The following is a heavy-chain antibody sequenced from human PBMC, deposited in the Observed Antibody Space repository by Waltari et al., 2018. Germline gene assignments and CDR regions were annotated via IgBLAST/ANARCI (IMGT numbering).Heavy chain of an antibody. CDR1: GYSISSDYD. CDR3: ARLRSSEGYYSSFYHNYFDY. J-gene: IGHJ4*02. CDR2: IHQSGNT. D-gene: IGHD3-3*01. V-gene: IGHV4-38-2*01. Sequence: QVQLQESGPGLVKSSETLSLTCAVSGYSISSDYDWGWIRQPPGKGLQWIGNIHQSGNTDYNPSLESRVTMSADMSKNQLSLKLSPVTAADTAVYFCARLRSSEGYYSSFYHNYFDYWGQGTLVTVSS.